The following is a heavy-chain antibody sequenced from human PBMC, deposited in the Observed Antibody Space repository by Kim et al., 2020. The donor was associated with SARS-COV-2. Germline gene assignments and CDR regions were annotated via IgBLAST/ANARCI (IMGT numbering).Heavy chain of an antibody. Sequence: GGPMNAQKMQGRVTMTQDPSRDTAYMDLSSLSSEDTAIYYCATSNARVYDYWGQGTLVTVSS. CDR2: GGP. J-gene: IGHJ4*02. V-gene: IGHV1-24*01. CDR3: ATSNARVYDY. D-gene: IGHD4-4*01.